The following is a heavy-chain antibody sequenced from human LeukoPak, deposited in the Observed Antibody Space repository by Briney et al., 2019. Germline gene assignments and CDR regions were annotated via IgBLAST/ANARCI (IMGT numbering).Heavy chain of an antibody. D-gene: IGHD3-22*01. Sequence: GGSLRLSCAASGFTFSSYAMSWVRQAPGKRLEWVLGISGNGGSTYYADSVKGRFTISRDNSRNTLYLQMSSLRAEDTAVYYCAKYSGGYYDSSGYSFDCWGQGTLVTVSS. V-gene: IGHV3-23*01. J-gene: IGHJ4*02. CDR3: AKYSGGYYDSSGYSFDC. CDR2: ISGNGGST. CDR1: GFTFSSYA.